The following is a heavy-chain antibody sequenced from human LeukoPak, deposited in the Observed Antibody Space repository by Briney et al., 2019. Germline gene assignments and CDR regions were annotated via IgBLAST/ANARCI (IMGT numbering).Heavy chain of an antibody. V-gene: IGHV4-59*08. CDR3: ARHLRYCSGGTCYSSDAFDI. D-gene: IGHD2-15*01. CDR1: GVSISTFY. Sequence: SETLSLTCTVSGVSISTFYWSWIRQPPGEGLEWIGYISDSGSTNYNPSLQSRITISVDTSKNQFSLKMSSVTAADTAVYYCARHLRYCSGGTCYSSDAFDIWGRGTMVTVSS. CDR2: ISDSGST. J-gene: IGHJ3*02.